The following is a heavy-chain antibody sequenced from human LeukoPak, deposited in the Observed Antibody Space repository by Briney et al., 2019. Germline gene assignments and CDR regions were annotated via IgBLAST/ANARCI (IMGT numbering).Heavy chain of an antibody. CDR3: ARGIPPDMAPHFDY. CDR2: IYYSGST. D-gene: IGHD5-24*01. Sequence: SETLSLTCTVSGGSISSYYWSWIRQPPGKGPEWIGYIYYSGSTNYNPSLQSRVTISVDTSKNQFSLKLSSVTAADTAVYYCARGIPPDMAPHFDYWGQGTLVTVSS. V-gene: IGHV4-59*01. J-gene: IGHJ4*02. CDR1: GGSISSYY.